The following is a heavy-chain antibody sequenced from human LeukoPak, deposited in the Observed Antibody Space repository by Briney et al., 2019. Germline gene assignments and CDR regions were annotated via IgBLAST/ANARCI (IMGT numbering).Heavy chain of an antibody. J-gene: IGHJ4*02. D-gene: IGHD3-22*01. V-gene: IGHV3-30*03. CDR3: ARSYYDSSGYSIDY. Sequence: PGGSLRLSCAASGFTFSSYSMNWVRQAPGKGLEWVAVISYDGSNKYYADSVKGRFTISRDNSKNTLYLQMNSPRAEDTAVYYCARSYYDSSGYSIDYWGQGTLVAVSS. CDR1: GFTFSSYS. CDR2: ISYDGSNK.